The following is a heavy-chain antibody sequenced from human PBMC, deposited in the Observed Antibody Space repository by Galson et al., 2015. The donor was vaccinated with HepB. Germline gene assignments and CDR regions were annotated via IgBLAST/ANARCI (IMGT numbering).Heavy chain of an antibody. V-gene: IGHV3-21*01. J-gene: IGHJ3*02. CDR1: GFTFNNYY. CDR2: ISPRGSFM. Sequence: SLRLSCAASGFTFNNYYMTWVRQAPGKGLEWDAYISPRGSFMYYADSLKGRFTISRDNAKNSLSLQMNSLRADDTALYYCARATPAIYEGQTTPFEIWGQGTMVTVSS. D-gene: IGHD2-2*02. CDR3: ARATPAIYEGQTTPFEI.